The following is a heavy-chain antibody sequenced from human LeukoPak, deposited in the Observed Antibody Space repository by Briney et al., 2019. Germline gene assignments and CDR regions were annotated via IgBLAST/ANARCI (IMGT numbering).Heavy chain of an antibody. J-gene: IGHJ4*02. V-gene: IGHV3-48*03. CDR3: ARDGPVVTTPFDN. Sequence: GGSLRLSCAPSGFTFSSYEMNWVRQAPGKGLEWVSYISTSGSTIYYADSVKGRFTISRGNAKNSLYLQMNSLRAEDTAVYYCARDGPVVTTPFDNWGQGTLVTVSS. CDR2: ISTSGSTI. CDR1: GFTFSSYE. D-gene: IGHD4-23*01.